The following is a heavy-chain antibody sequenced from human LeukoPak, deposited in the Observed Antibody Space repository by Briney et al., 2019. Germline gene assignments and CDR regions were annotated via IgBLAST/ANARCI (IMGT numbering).Heavy chain of an antibody. CDR3: ARGGSSGYYFFDY. J-gene: IGHJ4*02. V-gene: IGHV4-59*01. CDR1: GGSISSYY. D-gene: IGHD3-22*01. CDR2: IYYSGST. Sequence: SGTLSLTCTVSGGSISSYYWSWIRQPPGKGLEWIGYIYYSGSTNYNPSLKSRVTISVDTSKNQFSLKLSSVTAADTAVYYCARGGSSGYYFFDYWGQGTLVTVSS.